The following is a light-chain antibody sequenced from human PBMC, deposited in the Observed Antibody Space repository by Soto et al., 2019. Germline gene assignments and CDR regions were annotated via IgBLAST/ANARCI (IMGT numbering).Light chain of an antibody. CDR1: QSVSKY. V-gene: IGKV1-39*01. CDR3: HQTYTSPGT. CDR2: AAS. Sequence: DTQMTQSPSSLSASVGDTITINCRASQSVSKYLSWYQHTLGKAPQLLIYAASILYSGVPSRFSGSGSGTYFTLTISNVQPEDSATYYCHQTYTSPGTFGQGTKVEIK. J-gene: IGKJ1*01.